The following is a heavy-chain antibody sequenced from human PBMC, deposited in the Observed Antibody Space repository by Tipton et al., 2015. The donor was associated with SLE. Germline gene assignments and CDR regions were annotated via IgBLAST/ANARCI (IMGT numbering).Heavy chain of an antibody. D-gene: IGHD6-13*01. CDR1: GYSISSGYY. J-gene: IGHJ4*02. Sequence: TLSLTCGVSGYSISSGYYWGWIRQPPGKGLEWIGSIYHTGGTHYNPSLKRRVTISVDTSENQFSLKLTSVTAADTAVYYCAKYVDLAVAGPLDYWGQGTLVTVSS. CDR2: IYHTGGT. V-gene: IGHV4-38-2*01. CDR3: AKYVDLAVAGPLDY.